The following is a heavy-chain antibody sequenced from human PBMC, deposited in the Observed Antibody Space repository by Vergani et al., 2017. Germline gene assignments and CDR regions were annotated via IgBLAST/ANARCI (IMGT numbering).Heavy chain of an antibody. CDR1: GGSISGGLYY. J-gene: IGHJ4*02. Sequence: QVQLQESGPALVKPSQTLSLTCTVSGGSISGGLYYWSWIRQPAGKGLEWVGRIHTSESTNYNPSLKSRVTMSVDTSKNQFSLKLSSVTAADTAVYYCAREYSSSVGFLAYWGQGTLVTVSS. CDR3: AREYSSSVGFLAY. D-gene: IGHD6-6*01. CDR2: IHTSEST. V-gene: IGHV4-61*02.